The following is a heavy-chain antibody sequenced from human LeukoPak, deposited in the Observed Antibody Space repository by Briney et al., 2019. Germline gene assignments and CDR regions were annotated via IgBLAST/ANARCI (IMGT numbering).Heavy chain of an antibody. D-gene: IGHD2/OR15-2a*01. CDR2: IYPDDSDT. V-gene: IGHV5-51*01. J-gene: IGHJ6*04. Sequence: GESLKISCQASGYDFPTYWFGCVRQLPGKGLEWMGVIYPDDSDTKYNPSFQGQVTISVDKSISTGYLQWSSLKASDTAMYYCARHIPSTGPGEYYMDVWGRGTTVIVS. CDR1: GYDFPTYW. CDR3: ARHIPSTGPGEYYMDV.